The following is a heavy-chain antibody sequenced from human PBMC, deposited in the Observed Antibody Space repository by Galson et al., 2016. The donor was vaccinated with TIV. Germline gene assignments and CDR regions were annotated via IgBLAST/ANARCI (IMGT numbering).Heavy chain of an antibody. CDR3: AKAQGGGYNYAPFDY. CDR2: ISGGGDYA. Sequence: SLRLSCAASGFIFDKYGMNWVRQAPGKGLEWVAPISGGGDYASYADSVKGRFTVPRDNSKNTVYLEMNSLRVEDTAVYYCAKAQGGGYNYAPFDYWGRGTLVTVSS. CDR1: GFIFDKYG. J-gene: IGHJ4*02. V-gene: IGHV3-23*01. D-gene: IGHD5-24*01.